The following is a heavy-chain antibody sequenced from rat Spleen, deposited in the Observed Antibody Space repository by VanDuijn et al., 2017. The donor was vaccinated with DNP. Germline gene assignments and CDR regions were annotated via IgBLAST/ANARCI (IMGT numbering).Heavy chain of an antibody. Sequence: EVKLVESGGGLVQPGRSLKLSCVASGFSFNDYWMGWVRQAPGKGLEWIGQINKDSNTINYTPSLEDKFTISRDNAQNTLFLQMNKLGSEDTAIYYCAKGPNYGGYLDYFDYWGQGVMVTVSS. CDR3: AKGPNYGGYLDYFDY. D-gene: IGHD1-11*01. J-gene: IGHJ2*01. V-gene: IGHV4-2*01. CDR1: GFSFNDYW. CDR2: INKDSNTI.